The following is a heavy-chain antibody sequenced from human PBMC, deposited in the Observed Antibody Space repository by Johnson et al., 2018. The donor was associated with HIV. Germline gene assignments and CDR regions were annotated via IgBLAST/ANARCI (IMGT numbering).Heavy chain of an antibody. CDR1: RFTFSSYA. V-gene: IGHV3-30*04. J-gene: IGHJ3*02. CDR3: ARDSGYEDHDGFDI. CDR2: ISYDGSKK. D-gene: IGHD5-12*01. Sequence: QVQLVESGGGVVQPGRSLRLSCAASRFTFSSYAMHWVRQAPGKGLEWVAVISYDGSKKYYADSVKGRFTISRDNSKNTLYLQMNSLSAEDTAVYYCARDSGYEDHDGFDIWGQGTMVTVSS.